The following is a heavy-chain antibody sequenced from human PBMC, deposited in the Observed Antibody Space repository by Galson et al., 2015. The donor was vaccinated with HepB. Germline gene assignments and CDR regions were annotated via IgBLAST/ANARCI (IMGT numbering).Heavy chain of an antibody. J-gene: IGHJ4*02. CDR2: IWYDGSNK. CDR1: GFTFSSYG. D-gene: IGHD6-6*01. Sequence: SLRLSCAASGFTFSSYGMHWVRQAPGKGLEWVAVIWYDGSNKYYADSVKGRFTISRGNSKNTLYLQMNSLRAEDTAVYYCAKVRSIAAGPFDYWGQGTLVTVSS. V-gene: IGHV3-33*06. CDR3: AKVRSIAAGPFDY.